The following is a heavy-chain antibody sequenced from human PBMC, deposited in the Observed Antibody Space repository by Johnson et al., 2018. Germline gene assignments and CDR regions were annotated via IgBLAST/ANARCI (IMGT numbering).Heavy chain of an antibody. J-gene: IGHJ4*02. Sequence: QVQLVESGAEVKKPGASVKVSCKASGYTFTSHYMHWVRQAPGQGYEWMGIINPSGGSTSNAQKFQGRISMTRDTSTSTVYMEVTSLRSEDTAVYYCARATAGEAFDYWGQGTLVTVSS. D-gene: IGHD6-13*01. CDR3: ARATAGEAFDY. V-gene: IGHV1-46*01. CDR2: INPSGGST. CDR1: GYTFTSHY.